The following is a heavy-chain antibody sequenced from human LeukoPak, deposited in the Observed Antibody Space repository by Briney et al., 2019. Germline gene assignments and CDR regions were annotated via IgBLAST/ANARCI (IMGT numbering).Heavy chain of an antibody. CDR2: IHYSGST. Sequence: SETLSLTCTVSGGSISNGDYYWSWIRQHPGKGLEWIGYIHYSGSTYYNPSLKSRITISVDTSKKQFSLKLSSVTAADTAVHYCARVGVAAKSSRYFDYWGQGTLVTVSS. CDR3: ARVGVAAKSSRYFDY. D-gene: IGHD2-15*01. CDR1: GGSISNGDYY. V-gene: IGHV4-31*03. J-gene: IGHJ4*02.